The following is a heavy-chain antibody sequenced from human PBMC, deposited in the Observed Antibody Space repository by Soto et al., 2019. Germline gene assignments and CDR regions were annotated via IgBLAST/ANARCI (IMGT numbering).Heavy chain of an antibody. CDR1: GFTFSSYA. CDR3: AKENGYSSSWFEFDY. Sequence: PGGSLRLSCAASGFTFSSYAMSWVRQAPGMGLDLFSAISGSGGITFYADSVKGRFTISRDNSKNTLYLQMNSLRAEYMAVYYCAKENGYSSSWFEFDYWGQGTLVTVSS. V-gene: IGHV3-23*01. D-gene: IGHD6-13*01. J-gene: IGHJ4*02. CDR2: ISGSGGIT.